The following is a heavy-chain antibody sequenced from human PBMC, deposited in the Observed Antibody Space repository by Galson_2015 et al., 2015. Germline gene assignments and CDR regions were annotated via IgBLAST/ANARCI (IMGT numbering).Heavy chain of an antibody. CDR3: ARHGEIAAAGNGLWNY. J-gene: IGHJ4*02. D-gene: IGHD6-13*01. V-gene: IGHV4-39*01. CDR1: GGSISSSSYY. Sequence: LSLTCTVSGGSISSSSYYWGWIRQPPGKGLEWIGSIYYSGSTYYNPSLKSRVTISVDTSKNQFSLKLSSVTAADTAVYYCARHGEIAAAGNGLWNYWGQGTLVTVSS. CDR2: IYYSGST.